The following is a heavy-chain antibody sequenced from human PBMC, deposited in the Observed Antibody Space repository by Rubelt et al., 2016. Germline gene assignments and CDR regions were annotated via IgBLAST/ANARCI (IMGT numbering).Heavy chain of an antibody. Sequence: QVQLQESGPGLVKPSQTLSLTCTVSGGSISSGGYYWSWIRQHPGKGLEWIGYIYYSGSTNYNPSLKGRGTISGDTSKNQFSLKLSSVTAADTAVYYCARGGGIAAPQDYWGQGTLVTVSS. CDR1: GGSISSGGYY. CDR3: ARGGGIAAPQDY. J-gene: IGHJ4*02. CDR2: IYYSGST. D-gene: IGHD6-13*01. V-gene: IGHV4-31*03.